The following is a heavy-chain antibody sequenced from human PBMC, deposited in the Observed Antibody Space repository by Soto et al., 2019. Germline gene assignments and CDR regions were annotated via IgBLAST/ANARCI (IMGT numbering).Heavy chain of an antibody. CDR2: ISDYKGNT. V-gene: IGHV1-18*01. D-gene: IGHD3-16*01. Sequence: QVHLGQSGAEVKKPGASVKVSCTASGYTFTNFGISWVRQAPGQGLEWMGWISDYKGNTHYAQKFQGRVTMTTDTSTSTAYMELRSLRSDETSVYYCARVGSPIDYWGQGTLVTVSS. J-gene: IGHJ4*02. CDR3: ARVGSPIDY. CDR1: GYTFTNFG.